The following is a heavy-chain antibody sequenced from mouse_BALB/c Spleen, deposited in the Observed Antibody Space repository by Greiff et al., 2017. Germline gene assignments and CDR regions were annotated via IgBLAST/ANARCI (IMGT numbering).Heavy chain of an antibody. Sequence: EVKLVESGGGLVQPGGSRKLSCAASGFTFSSFGMHWVRQAPEKGLEWVAYISSGSSTIYYADTVKGRFTISRDNPKNTLFLQMTSLRSEDTAMYYCARDYRYDYWYFDVWGAGTTVTVSS. CDR3: ARDYRYDYWYFDV. V-gene: IGHV5-17*02. J-gene: IGHJ1*01. CDR1: GFTFSSFG. D-gene: IGHD2-14*01. CDR2: ISSGSSTI.